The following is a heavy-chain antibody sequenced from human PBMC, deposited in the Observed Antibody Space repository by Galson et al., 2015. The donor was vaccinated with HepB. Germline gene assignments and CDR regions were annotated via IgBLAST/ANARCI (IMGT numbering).Heavy chain of an antibody. V-gene: IGHV3-30*18. CDR2: ISYDGSNK. CDR1: GFTFSNYG. Sequence: SLRLSCAASGFTFSNYGMHWVRQAPGKGLEWVAVISYDGSNKYYADSVKGRFTISRDNSKNTLYLQMNSLRAEDTALYYCAKDPYLCSALAGTRAGFDYWGQGTLVTVSS. J-gene: IGHJ4*02. D-gene: IGHD6-19*01. CDR3: AKDPYLCSALAGTRAGFDY.